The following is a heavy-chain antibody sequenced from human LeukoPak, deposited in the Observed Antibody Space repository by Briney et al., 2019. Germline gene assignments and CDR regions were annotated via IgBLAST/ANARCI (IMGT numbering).Heavy chain of an antibody. Sequence: ASVKVSCKASGYTFTSYDINWVRQAPGQGLEWMGWIDPKSGGTKYAQKFQGRVTMTRDMSFNTAYMDLRRLKSDDTAVYYCVRDMDRGQWLVRPYNWGQGTLVTVSS. CDR2: IDPKSGGT. CDR1: GYTFTSYD. V-gene: IGHV1-2*02. D-gene: IGHD6-19*01. J-gene: IGHJ4*02. CDR3: VRDMDRGQWLVRPYN.